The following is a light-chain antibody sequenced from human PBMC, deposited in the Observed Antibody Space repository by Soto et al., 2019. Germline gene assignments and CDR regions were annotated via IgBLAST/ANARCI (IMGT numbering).Light chain of an antibody. J-gene: IGKJ2*01. CDR2: GAS. Sequence: EIVLTQSPGTLSLSPGERATLSCRASQSIISDYLAWYQQKPGQAPRLLLYGASNRATGIPDRFSGSGSGTDFTLNINRLEPEDFAVYSCQQYGRSPYTFGQGTKLEIK. CDR3: QQYGRSPYT. CDR1: QSIISDY. V-gene: IGKV3-20*01.